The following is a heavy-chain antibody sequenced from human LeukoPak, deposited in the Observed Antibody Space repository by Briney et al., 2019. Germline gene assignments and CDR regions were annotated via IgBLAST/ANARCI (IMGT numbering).Heavy chain of an antibody. D-gene: IGHD3-10*01. CDR3: AKDHSYGSGSYYDY. Sequence: GGSLRLSCAASGFTFDDYAMHWVRQAPGKGLEWVSGISWNSGSIGYADSVKGRFTISRDNAKNSLYLQMNSLRAEDTALYYCAKDHSYGSGSYYDYWGQGTLVTVSS. CDR2: ISWNSGSI. V-gene: IGHV3-9*01. J-gene: IGHJ4*02. CDR1: GFTFDDYA.